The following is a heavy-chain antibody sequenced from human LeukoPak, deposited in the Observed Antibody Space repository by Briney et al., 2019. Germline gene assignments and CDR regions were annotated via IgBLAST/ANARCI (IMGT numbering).Heavy chain of an antibody. CDR2: INPNSGGT. J-gene: IGHJ4*02. CDR3: ARVGRGDWYYFDY. CDR1: GYTFTGYY. Sequence: ASVKISCKASGYTFTGYYMHWVRQAPGQGLEWMGWINPNSGGTNYAQKFQGRVTMTRDTSISTAYMELSRLRSDDTAVYYCARVGRGDWYYFDYWGQGTLVTVSS. V-gene: IGHV1-2*02. D-gene: IGHD2-21*02.